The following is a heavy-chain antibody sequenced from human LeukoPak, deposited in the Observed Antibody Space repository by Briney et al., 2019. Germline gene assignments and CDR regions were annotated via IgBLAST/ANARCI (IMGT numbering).Heavy chain of an antibody. V-gene: IGHV4-39*07. CDR2: IYYSGDT. D-gene: IGHD2-15*01. CDR3: ARDVVGAPDDY. J-gene: IGHJ4*02. Sequence: PSETLSLTCAVSGAFIDTTSYYCGWIRQPPGKGLEWIGSIYYSGDTHYNPSLKSRVTISADTSKNQFSLKLTSVTAADTAVYYCARDVVGAPDDYWGQGILVTVSS. CDR1: GAFIDTTSYY.